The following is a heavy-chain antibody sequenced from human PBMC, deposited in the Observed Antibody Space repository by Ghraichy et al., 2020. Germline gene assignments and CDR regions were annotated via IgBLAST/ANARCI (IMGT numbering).Heavy chain of an antibody. Sequence: SETLSLTCTVSGGSISSGGYYWSWIRQHPGKGLEWIGYIYYSGSTYYNPSLKSRVTISVDTSKNQFSLKLSSVTAADTAVYYCARESPRDGYNVDYWGQGTLVTVSS. D-gene: IGHD5-24*01. J-gene: IGHJ4*02. CDR3: ARESPRDGYNVDY. V-gene: IGHV4-31*03. CDR2: IYYSGST. CDR1: GGSISSGGYY.